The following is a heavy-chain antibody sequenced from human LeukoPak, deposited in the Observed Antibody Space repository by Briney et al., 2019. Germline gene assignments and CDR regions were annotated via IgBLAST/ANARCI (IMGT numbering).Heavy chain of an antibody. CDR2: INPNSGGT. V-gene: IGHV1-2*02. CDR1: GYTFTGYY. D-gene: IGHD3-22*01. CDR3: ARDLGLNYYDSSGYYNWFDP. J-gene: IGHJ5*02. Sequence: ASVKVSCKASGYTFTGYYMHWVRQAPGQGLEWMGWINPNSGGTNYAQKFQGRVTMTRDTSISTAYMELSRLRSDDTAVYYCARDLGLNYYDSSGYYNWFDPWGQGTLVTVSS.